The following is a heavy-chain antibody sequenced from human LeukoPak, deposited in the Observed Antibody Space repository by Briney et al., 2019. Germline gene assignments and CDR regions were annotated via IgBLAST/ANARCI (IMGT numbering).Heavy chain of an antibody. CDR1: GFTSSSYA. CDR3: ARARGGRTYSETGGYPVFDN. CDR2: ISNDLSTI. D-gene: IGHD2-8*02. V-gene: IGHV3-48*04. J-gene: IGHJ4*02. Sequence: GGSLRLSCAASGFTSSSYAMNWVRQAPGKGLEWISYISNDLSTIHYAASVKGRFTISRDNARNSLYLQMDSLRAEDTAVYFCARARGGRTYSETGGYPVFDNWGQGTLVTVSS.